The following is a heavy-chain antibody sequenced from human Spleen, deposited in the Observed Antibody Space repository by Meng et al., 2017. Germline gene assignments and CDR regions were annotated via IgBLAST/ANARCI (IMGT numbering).Heavy chain of an antibody. Sequence: ASVKVSCKASGYTFADYWLHWVRRAPGQGLEWMGRINPKSGDTHYAQRFQGRVTMTGDTSISTAYLELCGLRSDDTAMYYCARDEDISAAGKLFGDYWGQGTLVTVSS. CDR3: ARDEDISAAGKLFGDY. J-gene: IGHJ4*02. CDR1: GYTFADYW. D-gene: IGHD6-13*01. CDR2: INPKSGDT. V-gene: IGHV1-2*06.